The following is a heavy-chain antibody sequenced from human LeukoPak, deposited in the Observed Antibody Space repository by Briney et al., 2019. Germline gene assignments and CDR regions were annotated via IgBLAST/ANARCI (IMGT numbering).Heavy chain of an antibody. CDR1: GFTFSSYA. CDR2: ISGSGGST. V-gene: IGHV3-23*01. Sequence: GGSLRLSCAASGFTFSSYAMSWVRQAPGKGLEWVSAISGSGGSTYYADSVKGRFTISRDNSKNTLYLQMNSLRGEDTAVYYCAKNRMLFCSGGSCYPTYFDYWGQGTLVTVSS. D-gene: IGHD2-15*01. J-gene: IGHJ4*02. CDR3: AKNRMLFCSGGSCYPTYFDY.